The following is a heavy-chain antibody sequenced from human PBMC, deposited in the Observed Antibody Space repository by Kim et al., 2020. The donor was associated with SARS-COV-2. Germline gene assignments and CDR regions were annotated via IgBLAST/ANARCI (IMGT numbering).Heavy chain of an antibody. J-gene: IGHJ6*02. Sequence: GESLKISCKGSGYSFTSYWIGWVRQMPGKGLEWMGIIYPGDSDTRYSPSFQGQVTISADKSISTAYLQWSSLKASDTAMYYCARLWSGYYRKYYYYYYGMDVWGQGTTVTVSS. CDR3: ARLWSGYYRKYYYYYYGMDV. D-gene: IGHD3-3*01. CDR1: GYSFTSYW. V-gene: IGHV5-51*01. CDR2: IYPGDSDT.